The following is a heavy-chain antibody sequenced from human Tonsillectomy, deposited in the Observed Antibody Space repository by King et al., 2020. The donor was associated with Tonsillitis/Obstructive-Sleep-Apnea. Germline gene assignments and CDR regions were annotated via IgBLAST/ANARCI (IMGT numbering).Heavy chain of an antibody. CDR3: ARDRNFEARYSSCWYAGDAFCY. V-gene: IGHV3-30*04. D-gene: IGHD6-19*01. J-gene: IGHJ3*01. CDR2: ISYDGSNK. Sequence: VQLVESGGGVVQPGRSLRLSCAASGFTFSSYAMHWVRQAPGKGLEWVAVISYDGSNKYYADSVKGRFTISRDNSKNTLYLQMNSLRAEDTAVYYCARDRNFEARYSSCWYAGDAFCYWGQGTMVTVSS. CDR1: GFTFSSYA.